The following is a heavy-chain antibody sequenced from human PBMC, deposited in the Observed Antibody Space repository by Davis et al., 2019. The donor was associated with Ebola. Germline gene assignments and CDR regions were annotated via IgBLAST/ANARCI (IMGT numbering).Heavy chain of an antibody. Sequence: HTGGSLRLSCAASGFTFSTFWMHWVRQAPGKGLMWVSRINSDGSTTTYADSVKGRFTISRDNAKNTLYLQMSSLRAEDTAVYYCVKVLGPGYFDYWGQGTLVTVSS. V-gene: IGHV3-74*01. CDR3: VKVLGPGYFDY. CDR1: GFTFSTFW. CDR2: INSDGSTT. D-gene: IGHD3-10*01. J-gene: IGHJ4*02.